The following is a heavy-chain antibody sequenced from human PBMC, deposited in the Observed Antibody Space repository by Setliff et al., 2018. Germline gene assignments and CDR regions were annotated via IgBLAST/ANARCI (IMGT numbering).Heavy chain of an antibody. CDR3: AKGQGQYYDSSGYYGRVLDY. D-gene: IGHD3-22*01. J-gene: IGHJ4*02. CDR1: GFTFSSYA. CDR2: ISGSGGNT. Sequence: PGESLKISCAASGFTFSSYAMSWVRQAPGKGLEWVSTISGSGGNTYYADFAKGRFTVSRDNSKNTLFLEMNSLRTEDTAVYYCAKGQGQYYDSSGYYGRVLDYWGQGTLVTVS. V-gene: IGHV3-23*01.